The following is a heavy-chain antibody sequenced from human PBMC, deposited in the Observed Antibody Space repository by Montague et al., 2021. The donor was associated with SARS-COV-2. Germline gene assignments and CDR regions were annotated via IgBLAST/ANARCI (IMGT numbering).Heavy chain of an antibody. D-gene: IGHD3/OR15-3a*01. CDR3: ANDRKDYRTGLTLWGFDY. CDR2: FYGGGGGA. V-gene: IGHV3-23*03. J-gene: IGHJ4*02. CDR1: GFSFSDYA. Sequence: SLRLSCAATGFSFSDYAMNWVRQAPVKGLEWVSVFYGGGGGAHYADSVEGRFTISRDDSKSTLYLQMNSLRAEDTAVYYCANDRKDYRTGLTLWGFDYWGQGTLVTVSS.